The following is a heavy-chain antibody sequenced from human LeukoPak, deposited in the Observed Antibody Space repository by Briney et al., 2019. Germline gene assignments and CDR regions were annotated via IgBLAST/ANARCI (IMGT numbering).Heavy chain of an antibody. Sequence: GGSLRISFAASGFTVSSNYMSWVRQAPGKGLEWVSVIHSGGNTFYADSVKGRFTISRDNSKNTLYLQMNSLRAEDTAVYYCARGDIVVVPTAVGSWDYWGQGTLVTVSS. CDR3: ARGDIVVVPTAVGSWDY. CDR1: GFTVSSNY. V-gene: IGHV3-53*01. CDR2: IHSGGNT. D-gene: IGHD2-2*01. J-gene: IGHJ4*02.